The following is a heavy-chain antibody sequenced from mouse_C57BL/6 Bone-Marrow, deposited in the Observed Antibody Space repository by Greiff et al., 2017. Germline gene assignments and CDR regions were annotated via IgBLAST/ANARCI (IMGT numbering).Heavy chain of an antibody. CDR3: ARQPLYYAMDY. J-gene: IGHJ4*01. CDR2: ISGGGGNT. Sequence: DVLLVESGGGLVKPGGSLKLSCAASGFTFSSYTMSWVRQTPEKRLEWVATISGGGGNTYYPDSVKGRVTISRVNAMTTLFLQMSSLRSEVTALYYCARQPLYYAMDYWGQGTSVTVSS. CDR1: GFTFSSYT. V-gene: IGHV5-9*01.